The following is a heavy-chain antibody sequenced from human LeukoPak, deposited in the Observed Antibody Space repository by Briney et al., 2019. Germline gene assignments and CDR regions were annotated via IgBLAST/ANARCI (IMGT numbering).Heavy chain of an antibody. V-gene: IGHV4-61*08. J-gene: IGHJ4*02. CDR1: GGSISSGDYY. CDR3: ARGGGVTYYDSTGYLWYFDY. D-gene: IGHD3-22*01. CDR2: IYYSGST. Sequence: PSETLSLTCTVSGGSISSGDYYWSWIRQPPGKGLEWIGYIYYSGSTKFNPSLKSRVTISVDTSKNQFSLKLSSVTAADTAVYYCARGGGVTYYDSTGYLWYFDYWGQGTLVTVSS.